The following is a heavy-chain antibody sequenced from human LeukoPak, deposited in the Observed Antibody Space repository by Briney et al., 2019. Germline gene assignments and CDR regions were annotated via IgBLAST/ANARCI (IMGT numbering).Heavy chain of an antibody. J-gene: IGHJ4*02. CDR3: ASRATYYYDSSGYWGDY. CDR1: GGSLSGYY. D-gene: IGHD3-22*01. Sequence: SETLSLTCAVYGGSLSGYYWSWIRQPPGKGLEWIGEINHSGSTNYNPSLKSRVTISVDTSKNQFSLKLSSVTAADTAVYYCASRATYYYDSSGYWGDYWGQGTLVTVSS. CDR2: INHSGST. V-gene: IGHV4-34*01.